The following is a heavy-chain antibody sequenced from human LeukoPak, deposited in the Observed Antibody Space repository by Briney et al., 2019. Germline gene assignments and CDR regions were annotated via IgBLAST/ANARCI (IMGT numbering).Heavy chain of an antibody. CDR2: IYYGGST. V-gene: IGHV4-59*01. J-gene: IGHJ5*02. D-gene: IGHD3-10*01. Sequence: SETLSLTCTVSGGSISRYYWNWIRQPPGKGLEWIGFIYYGGSTNYNPSLKSRVTISIGTSKNHFSLQLTSVTAADTAVYFCARDDYRGVTNFDPWGQGTLVTVSS. CDR3: ARDDYRGVTNFDP. CDR1: GGSISRYY.